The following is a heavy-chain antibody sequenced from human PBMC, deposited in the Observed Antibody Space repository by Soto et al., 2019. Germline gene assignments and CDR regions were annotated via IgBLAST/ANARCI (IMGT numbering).Heavy chain of an antibody. Sequence: GGSLRLSCAASGFTFSSYAMSWVRQAPGKGLEWVSAISGSGGSTYYADSVKGRFTISRDNSKNTLYLQMNSLRAEDTAVYYCAKSGDDPYYYYYMDVWGKGTTVTVSS. CDR1: GFTFSSYA. J-gene: IGHJ6*03. CDR2: ISGSGGST. V-gene: IGHV3-23*01. CDR3: AKSGDDPYYYYYMDV. D-gene: IGHD5-12*01.